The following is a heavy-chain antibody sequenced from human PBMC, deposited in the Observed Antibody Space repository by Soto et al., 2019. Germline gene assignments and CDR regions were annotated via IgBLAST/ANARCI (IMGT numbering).Heavy chain of an antibody. D-gene: IGHD6-13*01. J-gene: IGHJ4*02. CDR1: GGSFSGYY. CDR3: ATAPGSSSSWHKY. V-gene: IGHV4-34*01. Sequence: SETLSLTCAVYGGSFSGYYWSWIRQPPGKGLEWIGEINHSGSTNYNPSLKSRVTISVDTSKNQFSLKLSSVTAADTAVYYCATAPGSSSSWHKYWGQGTLVTVSS. CDR2: INHSGST.